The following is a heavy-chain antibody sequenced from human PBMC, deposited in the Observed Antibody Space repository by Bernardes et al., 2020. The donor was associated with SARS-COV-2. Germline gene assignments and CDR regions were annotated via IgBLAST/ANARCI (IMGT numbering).Heavy chain of an antibody. D-gene: IGHD3-22*01. V-gene: IGHV3-49*03. CDR3: RYYHNSGFDC. J-gene: IGHJ4*02. Sequence: GGSLRLSCTASGFTFGDNAMTWFRQAPGRGLEWVGCIRSKADGGTTEYAASVKGRFTISRDDSKSIAYLQMNSLKTEDTAVYYCRYYHNSGFDCWGQGTLVTVSS. CDR1: GFTFGDNA. CDR2: IRSKADGGTT.